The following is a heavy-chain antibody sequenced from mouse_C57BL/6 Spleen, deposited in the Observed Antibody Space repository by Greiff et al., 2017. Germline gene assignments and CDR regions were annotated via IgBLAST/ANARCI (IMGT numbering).Heavy chain of an antibody. Sequence: EVMLVESEGGLVQPGSSMKLSCTASGFTFSDYYMAWVRQVPEKGLEWVANINYDGSSTYYLDSLKSRFIISRDNAKNILYLQMSSLKSEDTATYYCARAPKIYYYGSSYFFDYWGQGTTLTVSS. CDR1: GFTFSDYY. J-gene: IGHJ2*01. CDR2: INYDGSST. CDR3: ARAPKIYYYGSSYFFDY. D-gene: IGHD1-1*01. V-gene: IGHV5-16*01.